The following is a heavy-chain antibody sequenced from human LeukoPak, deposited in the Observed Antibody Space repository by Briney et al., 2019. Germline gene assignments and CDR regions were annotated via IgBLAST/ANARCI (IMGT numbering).Heavy chain of an antibody. CDR1: GFTFSNYW. J-gene: IGHJ5*02. CDR3: ARDREIAAGNFFDP. CDR2: INSDGSST. V-gene: IGHV3-74*01. D-gene: IGHD6-13*01. Sequence: TGGSLRLSCAASGFTFSNYWMHWVRQAPGKGLVWVSRINSDGSSTTYADSVKGRFTISRDNAKNTLYLQINNLRAEDTAVYSCARDREIAAGNFFDPWGQGTLVTVSS.